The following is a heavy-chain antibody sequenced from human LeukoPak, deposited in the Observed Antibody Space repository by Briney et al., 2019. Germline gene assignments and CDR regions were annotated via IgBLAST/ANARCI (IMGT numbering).Heavy chain of an antibody. CDR1: GGSISGSSYY. D-gene: IGHD6-19*01. CDR3: ARVAVAGTNFDY. V-gene: IGHV4-39*07. CDR2: IYYSGST. J-gene: IGHJ4*02. Sequence: SETLSLTCTVSGGSISGSSYYWGWIRQPPGKGLEWIGSIYYSGSTYYSPSLKSRVTISVDKSKNQFSLKLSSVTAADTAVYYCARVAVAGTNFDYWGQGTLVTVSS.